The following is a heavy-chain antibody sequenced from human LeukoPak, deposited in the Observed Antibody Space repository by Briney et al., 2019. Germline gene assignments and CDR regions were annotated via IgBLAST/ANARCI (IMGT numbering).Heavy chain of an antibody. V-gene: IGHV4-34*01. D-gene: IGHD1-26*01. CDR1: GGSFSGYY. J-gene: IGHJ4*02. CDR2: INPSGST. Sequence: SETLSLTCAVYGGSFSGYYWSWIRQPPGKGLEWIGEINPSGSTNYNPSLKSRVTISVDTSKNQFSLKLSSVTAADTAVYYCARGVSSVGATREDYFDYWGQGTLVTVSS. CDR3: ARGVSSVGATREDYFDY.